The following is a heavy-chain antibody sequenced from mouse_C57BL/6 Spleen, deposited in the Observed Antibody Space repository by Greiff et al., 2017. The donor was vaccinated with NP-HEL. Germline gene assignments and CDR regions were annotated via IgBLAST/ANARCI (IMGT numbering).Heavy chain of an antibody. D-gene: IGHD4-1*01. CDR2: IDPSDSYT. V-gene: IGHV1-69*01. CDR3: ARYWRYYYAMDY. J-gene: IGHJ4*01. CDR1: GYTFTSYW. Sequence: VQLQQPGAELVMPGASVKLSCKASGYTFTSYWMHWVKQRPGQGLEWIGEIDPSDSYTNYNQKFKGKSTLTVDKSSSTAYMQLSSLTSEGSAVYYCARYWRYYYAMDYWGQGTSVTVSS.